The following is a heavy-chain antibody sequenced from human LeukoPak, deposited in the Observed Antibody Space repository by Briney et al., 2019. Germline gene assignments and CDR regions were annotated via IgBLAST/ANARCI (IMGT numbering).Heavy chain of an antibody. J-gene: IGHJ4*02. V-gene: IGHV3-23*01. CDR2: ISDTGGST. CDR3: AKRSTVSSWPDLDY. CDR1: GFTFGNYG. Sequence: GGSLRLSCAASGFTFGNYGMSWVRQAPGKGLEWVSTISDTGGSTFYADSVKGRFTVSRDNSKNTVYLQMNSLRAEDTAIYYCAKRSTVSSWPDLDYWGQGTLVTVSS. D-gene: IGHD4-17*01.